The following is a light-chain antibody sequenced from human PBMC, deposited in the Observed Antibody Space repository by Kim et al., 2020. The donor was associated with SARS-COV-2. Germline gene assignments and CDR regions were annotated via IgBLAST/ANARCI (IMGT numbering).Light chain of an antibody. Sequence: LSPGERATLSCRASQSVSSSYLAWYQQKPGQAPRLLSYGASSRATGIPDRFSGSGSGTDFTLTISRLEPEDFAVYYCQQYGSSQTFGQGTKVDIK. CDR3: QQYGSSQT. CDR2: GAS. CDR1: QSVSSSY. V-gene: IGKV3-20*01. J-gene: IGKJ1*01.